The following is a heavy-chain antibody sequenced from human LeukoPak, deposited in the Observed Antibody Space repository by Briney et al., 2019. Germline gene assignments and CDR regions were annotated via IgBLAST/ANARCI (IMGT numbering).Heavy chain of an antibody. CDR3: ARGPSLTYDILTGYYYFDY. CDR2: VNHSGST. D-gene: IGHD3-9*01. V-gene: IGHV4-34*01. Sequence: PSETLSLTCAVSGGSFSGYYWTWIRQPPRKGLEWMGEVNHSGSTKYNPSLKSQVTISVDTPKNQSSLKLSSVTAADTAVYYCARGPSLTYDILTGYYYFDYWGQGTLVTAPS. J-gene: IGHJ4*02. CDR1: GGSFSGYY.